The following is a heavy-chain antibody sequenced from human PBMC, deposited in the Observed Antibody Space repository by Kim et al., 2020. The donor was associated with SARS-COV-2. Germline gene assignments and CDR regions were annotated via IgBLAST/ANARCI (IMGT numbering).Heavy chain of an antibody. Sequence: GGSLRLSCAASGFTFSTYEMNWVRQAPGKGLEWVSYISGGGGTIYYADSVKGRFTISRDNAKNSLYLQMNSLRAEDTAVYYCARARYYGSGVFDYWGQGTLVTVSS. CDR2: ISGGGGTI. CDR1: GFTFSTYE. CDR3: ARARYYGSGVFDY. D-gene: IGHD3-10*01. J-gene: IGHJ4*02. V-gene: IGHV3-48*03.